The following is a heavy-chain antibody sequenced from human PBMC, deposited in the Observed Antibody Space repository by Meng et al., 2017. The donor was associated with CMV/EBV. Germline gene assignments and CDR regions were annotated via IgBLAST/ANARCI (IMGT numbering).Heavy chain of an antibody. J-gene: IGHJ4*02. CDR1: GGSISSYY. V-gene: IGHV4-4*07. D-gene: IGHD6-13*01. CDR3: AREMPIAAAGCFDY. CDR2: IYTSGST. Sequence: QVPLQEAGPGPVKPSETLSPTCTASGGSISSYYWSWIRQPAGKGLEWIGRIYTSGSTNYNPSLKSRVTMSVDTSKNQFSLKLSSVTAADTAVYYCAREMPIAAAGCFDYWGQGTLVTVSS.